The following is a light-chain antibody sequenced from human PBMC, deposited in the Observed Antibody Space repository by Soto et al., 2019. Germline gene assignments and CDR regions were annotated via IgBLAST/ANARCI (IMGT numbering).Light chain of an antibody. CDR1: QSVGSY. V-gene: IGKV3-20*01. CDR2: DAS. CDR3: QQYGSSPLT. Sequence: EIVLIQSPATLSLSPGERATLSCRASQSVGSYLAWYQHKPGQAPRLLISDASNRATGIPDRFSGSGSGTDFTLTISRLEPEDFAVYYCQQYGSSPLTFGGGTKVDIK. J-gene: IGKJ4*01.